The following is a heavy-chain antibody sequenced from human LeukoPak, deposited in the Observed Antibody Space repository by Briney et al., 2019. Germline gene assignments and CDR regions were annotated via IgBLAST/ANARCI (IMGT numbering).Heavy chain of an antibody. V-gene: IGHV1-2*02. CDR2: INPDSGGT. D-gene: IGHD1-14*01. CDR1: GYTSTGYY. Sequence: AASVKVSCKASGYTSTGYYMHWVRQAPGQGLEWMGWINPDSGGTNYAQKFQGRVTMTRDTSISTAYMELSRLRSDDTAVYYCARKKSSSNGIDYWGQGTLVTVSS. CDR3: ARKKSSSNGIDY. J-gene: IGHJ4*02.